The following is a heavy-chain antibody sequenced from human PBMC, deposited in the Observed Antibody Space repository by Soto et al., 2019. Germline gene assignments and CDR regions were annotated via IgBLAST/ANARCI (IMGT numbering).Heavy chain of an antibody. D-gene: IGHD2-15*01. Sequence: KPSETLSLTCTVSGSSITTGGYYWSWIRQLPGKGLEWIGHRYYSESTHYNPSLKSRVSISLDTSKNQFSLKLSFVTAADTAMYYCARTKCGGGSCYSWSLDYWGQGTPVTVSS. CDR3: ARTKCGGGSCYSWSLDY. J-gene: IGHJ4*02. CDR1: GSSITTGGYY. CDR2: RYYSEST. V-gene: IGHV4-31*03.